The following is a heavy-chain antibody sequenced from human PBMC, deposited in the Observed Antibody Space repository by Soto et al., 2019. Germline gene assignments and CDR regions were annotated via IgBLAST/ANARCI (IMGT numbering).Heavy chain of an antibody. V-gene: IGHV1-69*01. Sequence: QVQLVQSGAEVKKPGSSVKVSCKASGGTFSSYAISWVRQAPGQGLEWMGGIIPIFGTANYAQKFQGRVTIPADEPTRTAYMELSSLRSEDTAVYYCAKSTCGDYASLAYWGQGTLVPVSS. CDR3: AKSTCGDYASLAY. D-gene: IGHD4-17*01. CDR1: GGTFSSYA. CDR2: IIPIFGTA. J-gene: IGHJ4*02.